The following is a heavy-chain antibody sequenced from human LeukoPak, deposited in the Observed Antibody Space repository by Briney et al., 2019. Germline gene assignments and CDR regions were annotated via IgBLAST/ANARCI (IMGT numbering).Heavy chain of an antibody. CDR2: IIPIFGTA. D-gene: IGHD2-21*01. CDR3: ARALSYCGGDCYSLDY. Sequence: ASVKVSCKASGYTFTGYYMHWVRQAPGQGLEWMGGIIPIFGTANYAQKFQGRVTITTDESTSTAYMELSSLRSEDTAVYYCARALSYCGGDCYSLDYWGQGTLVTVSS. CDR1: GYTFTGYY. J-gene: IGHJ4*02. V-gene: IGHV1-69*05.